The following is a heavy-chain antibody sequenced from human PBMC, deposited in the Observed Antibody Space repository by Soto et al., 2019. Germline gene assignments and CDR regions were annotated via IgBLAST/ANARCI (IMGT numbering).Heavy chain of an antibody. J-gene: IGHJ2*01. Sequence: QVQLVESGGGVVQPGRSLRLSCAASGFTFSSYAMHWVRQAPGKGLEWVAVISYGGSNKYYADSVKGRFTISRDNSKNTLYLQMNSLRAEDTAVYYCARDNKVGRYNRHPPHWYFDLWGRGTLVTVSS. CDR3: ARDNKVGRYNRHPPHWYFDL. D-gene: IGHD1-26*01. CDR1: GFTFSSYA. V-gene: IGHV3-30-3*01. CDR2: ISYGGSNK.